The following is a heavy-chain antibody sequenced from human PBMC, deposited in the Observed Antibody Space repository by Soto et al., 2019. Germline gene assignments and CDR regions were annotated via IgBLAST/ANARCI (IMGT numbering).Heavy chain of an antibody. CDR1: GYTFTSYG. D-gene: IGHD2-15*01. CDR3: ARSFRYCSGGSCYSDY. V-gene: IGHV1-18*01. Sequence: GASVKVSCKASGYTFTSYGISWVRQAPGQGLEWMGWISAYNGNTNYAQKLQGRVTMTTDTSTSTAYMELRSLRSDDTAVYYCARSFRYCSGGSCYSDYWGQGTLVTVSS. J-gene: IGHJ4*02. CDR2: ISAYNGNT.